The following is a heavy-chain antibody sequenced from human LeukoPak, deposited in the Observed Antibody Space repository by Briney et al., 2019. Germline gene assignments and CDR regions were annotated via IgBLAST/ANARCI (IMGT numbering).Heavy chain of an antibody. Sequence: GGSLRLSCAASGFTFSSYWLSWVRQAPGKGLEWVANIKQDGCEKYYVDSVKGRFTISRDSAKNSLYLQMNSLRAEDTAVYYCATDPAQNEYGDIDYWGQGALVTVSS. CDR3: ATDPAQNEYGDIDY. J-gene: IGHJ4*02. CDR1: GFTFSSYW. CDR2: IKQDGCEK. D-gene: IGHD4-17*01. V-gene: IGHV3-7*01.